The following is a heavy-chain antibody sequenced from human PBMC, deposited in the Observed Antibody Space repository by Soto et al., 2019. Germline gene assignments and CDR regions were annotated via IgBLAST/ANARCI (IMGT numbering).Heavy chain of an antibody. CDR2: IYYSGST. J-gene: IGHJ6*02. CDR3: ARGDPLLWFGEKVYYGMDV. D-gene: IGHD3-10*01. CDR1: GGSVNSDSYY. Sequence: PSETPSLTCTVSGGSVNSDSYYWSWIRQPPGKGLEWIGYIYYSGSTNYNPSLKSRVTISVDTSKNQFSLKLSSVTAADTAVYYCARGDPLLWFGEKVYYGMDVWGQGTTVTVSS. V-gene: IGHV4-61*01.